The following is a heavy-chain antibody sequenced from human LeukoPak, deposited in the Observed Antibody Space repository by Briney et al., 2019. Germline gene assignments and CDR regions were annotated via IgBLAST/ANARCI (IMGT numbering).Heavy chain of an antibody. CDR2: IYYSGST. Sequence: ASETLSLTCTVSGGSISSSSYYWGWIRRPPGKGLEWIGSIYYSGSTYYNPSLKSRVTISVDTSKNQFSLKLSSVTAADTAVYYCARRTQFFDWLDDPNWFDPWGQGTLVTVSS. D-gene: IGHD3-9*01. V-gene: IGHV4-39*01. CDR3: ARRTQFFDWLDDPNWFDP. CDR1: GGSISSSSYY. J-gene: IGHJ5*02.